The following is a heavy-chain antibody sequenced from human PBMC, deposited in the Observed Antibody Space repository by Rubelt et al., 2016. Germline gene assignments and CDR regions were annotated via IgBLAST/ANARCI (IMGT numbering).Heavy chain of an antibody. CDR1: GGSFSGYY. V-gene: IGHV4-34*01. CDR2: INHSGST. D-gene: IGHD6-13*01. J-gene: IGHJ6*02. Sequence: QVQLQQWGAGLLKPSETLSLTCAVYGGSFSGYYWSWIRQPPGKGLEWIGEINHSGSTNYNPSLKSRVTISVETAKNQFSLKLSSVTAADTAVYYGARGRRGSSSWLGRDYYGMDVWGQGTTVTVSS. CDR3: ARGRRGSSSWLGRDYYGMDV.